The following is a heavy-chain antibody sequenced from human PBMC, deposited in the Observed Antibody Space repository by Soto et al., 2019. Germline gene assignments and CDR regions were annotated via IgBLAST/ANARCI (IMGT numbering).Heavy chain of an antibody. D-gene: IGHD4-17*01. CDR3: ARASTVTTYWYFDL. CDR2: TRNKARSYTT. V-gene: IGHV3-72*01. Sequence: EVQLVESGGGLVQPGGSLRLSCVASGFIFSDHYMDWVRQAPGKGLEWVGRTRNKARSYTTEYAASVEGRFTISRDASKNSLYLQMNSLKTEDTAVYFCARASTVTTYWYFDLWGRGTLVTVSS. J-gene: IGHJ2*01. CDR1: GFIFSDHY.